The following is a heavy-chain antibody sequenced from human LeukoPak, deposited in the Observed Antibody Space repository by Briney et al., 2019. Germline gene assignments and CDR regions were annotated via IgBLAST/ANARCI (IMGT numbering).Heavy chain of an antibody. CDR1: GYSISSGYY. Sequence: SETLSLTCTVSGYSISSGYYWSWIRQPPGKGLEWIGEINHSGSTNYNPSLKSRVTISVDTSKNQFPLKLSSVTAADTAVYYCARGKGRWLQLIDYWGQGTLVTVSS. CDR3: ARGKGRWLQLIDY. D-gene: IGHD5-24*01. J-gene: IGHJ4*02. V-gene: IGHV4-38-2*02. CDR2: INHSGST.